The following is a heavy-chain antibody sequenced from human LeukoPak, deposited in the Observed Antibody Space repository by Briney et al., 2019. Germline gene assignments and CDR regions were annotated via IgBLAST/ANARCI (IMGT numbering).Heavy chain of an antibody. J-gene: IGHJ5*02. D-gene: IGHD5-24*01. Sequence: ASVKVSCKASGYTFTGYYMHWVRQAPGQGLEWMGWINPDSGGTNYAQKFQGRVTMTRDTSISTAYMELSRLRSDDTAVYYCARGGRKRWLQYWVFDWFDPWGQGTLVTVSS. CDR1: GYTFTGYY. CDR2: INPDSGGT. V-gene: IGHV1-2*02. CDR3: ARGGRKRWLQYWVFDWFDP.